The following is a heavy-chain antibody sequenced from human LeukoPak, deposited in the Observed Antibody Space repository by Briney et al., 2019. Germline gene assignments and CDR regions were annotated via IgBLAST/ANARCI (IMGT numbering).Heavy chain of an antibody. J-gene: IGHJ4*02. CDR2: IYYSGST. CDR3: ARLYCSSTSCYVGGYFDY. Sequence: SETLSLTCTVSGGSVSSGSYYWSWIRQPPGKGQEWIGYIYYSGSTNYNPSLKSRVTISVDTSKNQFSLKLSSVTAADTAVYYCARLYCSSTSCYVGGYFDYWGQGTLVTVSS. V-gene: IGHV4-61*01. CDR1: GGSVSSGSYY. D-gene: IGHD2-2*01.